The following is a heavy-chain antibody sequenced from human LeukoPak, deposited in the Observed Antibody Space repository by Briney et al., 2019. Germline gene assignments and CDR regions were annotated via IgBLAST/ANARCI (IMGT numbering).Heavy chain of an antibody. CDR3: ARDLPTGTYRAYFDR. D-gene: IGHD1-26*01. V-gene: IGHV3-48*03. J-gene: IGHJ4*02. CDR1: GFIFSNYE. CDR2: ISSTGSDI. Sequence: KTGGSLRLSCAGSGFIFSNYEMNWVRQAPGKGLEWVSYISSTGSDIYYADSVKGRFTISRDNAENSLYLRMNSLRAEDTAVYYCARDLPTGTYRAYFDRWGQGTLVTVSS.